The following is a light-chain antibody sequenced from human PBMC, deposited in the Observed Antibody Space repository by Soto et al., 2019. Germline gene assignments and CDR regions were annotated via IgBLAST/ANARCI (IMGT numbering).Light chain of an antibody. CDR3: QQYGNSPLT. CDR2: GAS. J-gene: IGKJ4*01. V-gene: IGKV3-20*01. CDR1: QSVSSSY. Sequence: EIVLTQSPAPLSLSPGERATLSCGASQSVSSSYLAWYQQKPGQAPRLLIYGASSRATGIPDRFSGSGSGTDFTLTISRLEPEDFALYYCQQYGNSPLTVGGGAKVDIK.